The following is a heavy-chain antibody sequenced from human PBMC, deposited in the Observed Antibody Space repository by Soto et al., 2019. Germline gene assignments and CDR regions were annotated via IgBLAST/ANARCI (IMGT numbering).Heavy chain of an antibody. CDR2: IKSKTDGGTT. CDR3: TTVNSGYDTRYYYYYGMDV. Sequence: GGSLRLSCAASGFTFSNAWMNWVRQAPGKGLEWVGRIKSKTDGGTTDYAAPVKGRFTISRDDSKNTLYLQMNSLKTEDTAVYYCTTVNSGYDTRYYYYYGMDVWGQGTTVTVSS. D-gene: IGHD5-12*01. V-gene: IGHV3-15*07. J-gene: IGHJ6*02. CDR1: GFTFSNAW.